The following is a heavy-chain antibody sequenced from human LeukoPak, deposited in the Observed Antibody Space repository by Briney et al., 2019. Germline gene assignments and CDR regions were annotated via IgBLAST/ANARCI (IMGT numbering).Heavy chain of an antibody. V-gene: IGHV1-8*01. Sequence: GASVKVSCKASGYTFTSYDINWVRQATGQGLEWMGGMNPNSGNTGYAQKFQGRVTMTRNTSISTAYMELSSLRSEDTAVYYCARGYYDILTGYYDYYYYYYMDVWGKGTTVTVSS. CDR3: ARGYYDILTGYYDYYYYYYMDV. CDR1: GYTFTSYD. D-gene: IGHD3-9*01. J-gene: IGHJ6*03. CDR2: MNPNSGNT.